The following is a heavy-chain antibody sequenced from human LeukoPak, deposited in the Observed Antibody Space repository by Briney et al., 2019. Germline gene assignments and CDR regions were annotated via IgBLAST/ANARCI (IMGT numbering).Heavy chain of an antibody. CDR1: GGPISSYY. CDR2: IYCGGST. Sequence: ETLSLTCSVCGGPISSYYGIWIRQPPGKGREWIGSIYCGGSTNYNPSPKSRVTISPATSKNQLSLKLSSVPAADTAVYYCAKRYGSGWYFDLWGRGTLVTVSS. V-gene: IGHV4-59*08. D-gene: IGHD6-19*01. J-gene: IGHJ2*01. CDR3: AKRYGSGWYFDL.